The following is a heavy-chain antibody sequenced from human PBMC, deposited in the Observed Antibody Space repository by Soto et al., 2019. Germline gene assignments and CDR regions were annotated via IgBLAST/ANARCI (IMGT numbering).Heavy chain of an antibody. CDR3: ARNGGYCLDV. Sequence: QVQLQESGPGLVKPSETLSLTCAVSSDSVSNGHWWSWVRQSPGKGLEWIGEVFHSGSASYNPSLKTRVTLSVDKSKNQFSLKLTSVTAADTAVYYCARNGGYCLDVWGKGTTVTVSS. J-gene: IGHJ6*04. CDR1: SDSVSNGHW. CDR2: VFHSGSA. D-gene: IGHD5-18*01. V-gene: IGHV4-4*02.